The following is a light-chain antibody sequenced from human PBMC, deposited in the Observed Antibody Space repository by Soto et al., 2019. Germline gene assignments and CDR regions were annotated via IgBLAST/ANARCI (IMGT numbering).Light chain of an antibody. CDR3: QQYNSYPMYT. V-gene: IGKV1-5*03. CDR2: KAS. J-gene: IGKJ2*01. Sequence: DIQMTQSPSTLSASVGDRVTITCRASQSISSWLAWYQQKPGKAPKLPIYKASSLESGVPSRFSGSGSGTEFTLTISSLQPDDFATYYCQQYNSYPMYTFGQGTKVDIK. CDR1: QSISSW.